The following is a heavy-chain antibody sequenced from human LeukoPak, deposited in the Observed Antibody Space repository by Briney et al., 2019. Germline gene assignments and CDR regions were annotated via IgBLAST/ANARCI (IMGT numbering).Heavy chain of an antibody. Sequence: SGGSLRLSCAASGFTFSTYSMNWIRQAPGKGLEWVSSISSSSSYIYYADSVKGRFTISRDNAKNSLYLQMNSLRAEDTAVYYCARWSGMATVTSDYWGQGTLVTVSS. CDR1: GFTFSTYS. J-gene: IGHJ4*02. CDR2: ISSSSSYI. D-gene: IGHD5-24*01. CDR3: ARWSGMATVTSDY. V-gene: IGHV3-21*01.